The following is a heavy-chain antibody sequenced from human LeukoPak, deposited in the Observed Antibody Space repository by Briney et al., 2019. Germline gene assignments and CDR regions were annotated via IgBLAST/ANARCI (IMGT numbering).Heavy chain of an antibody. CDR3: ARDRGPPRAPPFDY. V-gene: IGHV4-30-2*01. Sequence: SETLSLTCAVSGGSISSGGYSWSWIRQPPGKGLEWIGYIYHSGSTYYNPSLKSRVTISVDTSKNQFSLKLSSVTAADTAVYYCARDRGPPRAPPFDYWGQGTLVTVSS. D-gene: IGHD3-10*01. CDR1: GGSISSGGYS. CDR2: IYHSGST. J-gene: IGHJ4*02.